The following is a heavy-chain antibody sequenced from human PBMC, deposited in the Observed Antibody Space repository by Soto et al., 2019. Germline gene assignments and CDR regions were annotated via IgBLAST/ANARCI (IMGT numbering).Heavy chain of an antibody. CDR2: IKQDGSEK. D-gene: IGHD6-13*01. CDR3: AREREQLVRNYYYMDV. J-gene: IGHJ6*03. V-gene: IGHV3-7*03. Sequence: GGSLRLSCAASGFTFSSYWMSWVRQAPGKGLEWVANIKQDGSEKYYVDSVKGRFTISRDNAKNSLYLQMNSLRAEDTAVYYCAREREQLVRNYYYMDVWGKGTTVTVSS. CDR1: GFTFSSYW.